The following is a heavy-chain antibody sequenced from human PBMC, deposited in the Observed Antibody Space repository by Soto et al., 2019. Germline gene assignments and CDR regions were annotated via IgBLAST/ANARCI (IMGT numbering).Heavy chain of an antibody. J-gene: IGHJ3*02. CDR3: ARSSETYYYDSSGYDAFDI. V-gene: IGHV1-2*04. CDR2: INPNSGGT. CDR1: GYTFTGYY. Sequence: GASVKVSCKASGYTFTGYYMHWVRQAPGQGLEWMGWINPNSGGTNYAQKFQGWVTMTRDTSISTAYMELSRLRSDDTAVYYCARSSETYYYDSSGYDAFDIWGQGTMVTVSS. D-gene: IGHD3-22*01.